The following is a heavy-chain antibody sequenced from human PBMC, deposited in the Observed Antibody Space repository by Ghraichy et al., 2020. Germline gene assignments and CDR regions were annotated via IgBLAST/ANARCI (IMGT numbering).Heavy chain of an antibody. Sequence: SETLSLTCTVSGGSISSSNYYWGWIRQPPGKGLEWIGTIYYSGSTYYNPSLESRVTISVDTSKNQFSLKLSSVTAADTAVYYCARRHYCTRGICSPGAFDYWGQGTPVTVSS. CDR1: GGSISSSNYY. CDR2: IYYSGST. V-gene: IGHV4-39*01. J-gene: IGHJ4*02. D-gene: IGHD2-8*01. CDR3: ARRHYCTRGICSPGAFDY.